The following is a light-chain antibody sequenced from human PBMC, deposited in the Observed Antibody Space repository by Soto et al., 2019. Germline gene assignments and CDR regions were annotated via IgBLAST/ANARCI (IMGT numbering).Light chain of an antibody. J-gene: IGKJ1*01. CDR3: QQYDHLPPETWT. CDR1: HDIGNY. V-gene: IGKV1-33*01. Sequence: DIQMTQSPSSLSASIGDRVTITCRTSHDIGNYLNWYHQKPGKAPKLLTSDPSNLETGDPSRFSGGESGTDFTFTISSLQREDIATSYCQQYDHLPPETWTFGQGTQVEIE. CDR2: DPS.